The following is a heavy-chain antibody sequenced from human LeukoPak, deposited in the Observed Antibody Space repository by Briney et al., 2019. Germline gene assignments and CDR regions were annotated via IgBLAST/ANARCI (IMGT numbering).Heavy chain of an antibody. D-gene: IGHD6-13*01. CDR1: GFTFSSYS. J-gene: IGHJ5*02. CDR2: ISSSSSYI. Sequence: PGGSLRLSCAASGFTFSSYSMNWVRQAPGKGLEWVSSISSSSSYIYYADSVKGRFTISRDNAKNSLYLQMNSLRAEDTAVYYCARDGPYSSSWYEENWFDPWGQGTLVTVSS. V-gene: IGHV3-21*01. CDR3: ARDGPYSSSWYEENWFDP.